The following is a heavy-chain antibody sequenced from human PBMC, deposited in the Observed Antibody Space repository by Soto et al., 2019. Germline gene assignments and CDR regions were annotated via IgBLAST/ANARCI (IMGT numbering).Heavy chain of an antibody. CDR2: INPNSGGT. CDR1: GYTFTGYY. D-gene: IGHD3-22*01. CDR3: ARLDSSGSSNWFDP. V-gene: IGHV1-2*02. J-gene: IGHJ5*02. Sequence: ASVKVSCKASGYTFTGYYMHWVRQAPGQGLEWMGWINPNSGGTNYAQKFQGQVTISADKSISTAYLQWSSLKTSDTAMYYCARLDSSGSSNWFDPWGQGTLVTVSS.